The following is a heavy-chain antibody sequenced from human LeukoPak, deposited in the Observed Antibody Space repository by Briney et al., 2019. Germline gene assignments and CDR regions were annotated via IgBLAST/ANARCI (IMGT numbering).Heavy chain of an antibody. V-gene: IGHV3-23*01. J-gene: IGHJ5*02. Sequence: TGGSLRLSCAASGFTFSSYAMSWVRQAPGKGLEWVSAISGSGGSTYYADSVKGRFTISRDNSKNTLYLQMNSLRAEDTAVYYCAAKSGYYERWFDPWGQGTLVTVSS. CDR3: AAKSGYYERWFDP. CDR2: ISGSGGST. D-gene: IGHD4-17*01. CDR1: GFTFSSYA.